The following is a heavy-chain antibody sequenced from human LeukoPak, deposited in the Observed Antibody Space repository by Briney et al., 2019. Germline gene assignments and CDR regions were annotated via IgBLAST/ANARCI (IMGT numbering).Heavy chain of an antibody. CDR3: ARWVVPLAPFDY. J-gene: IGHJ4*02. CDR1: GYSFTGYY. CDR2: INPNSGDT. D-gene: IGHD2-2*01. Sequence: ASVKVSCKASGYSFTGYYIHWVRQAPGQGLEWMAWINPNSGDTNFAQKFQGRVTMTRDTSISTVYMELSRLRFDDTAVYYCARWVVPLAPFDYWGQGTLVTVSS. V-gene: IGHV1-2*02.